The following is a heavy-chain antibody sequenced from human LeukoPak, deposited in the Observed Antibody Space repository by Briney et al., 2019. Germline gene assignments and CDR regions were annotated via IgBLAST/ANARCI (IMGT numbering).Heavy chain of an antibody. CDR2: ISYDGTNK. J-gene: IGHJ3*02. D-gene: IGHD7-27*01. CDR1: GFTFSTYA. Sequence: AVSLRLSCAASGFTFSTYAMHWVRQAPGKGLEWVAFISYDGTNKYCADSVKGRFTISRDNSKNTLYLQMNSLRAEDTALYYCAREILTGYAFDIWGQGTMVTVSS. CDR3: AREILTGYAFDI. V-gene: IGHV3-30-3*01.